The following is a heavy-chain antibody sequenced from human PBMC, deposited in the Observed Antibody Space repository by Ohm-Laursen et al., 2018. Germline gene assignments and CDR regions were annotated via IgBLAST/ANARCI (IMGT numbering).Heavy chain of an antibody. CDR3: ATYDSSGPFDY. CDR2: ISGSGGGT. CDR1: GFTFSSYA. J-gene: IGHJ4*02. D-gene: IGHD3-22*01. V-gene: IGHV3-23*01. Sequence: SLRLSCTAPGFTFSSYAMSWVRQAPGKGLEWVSAISGSGGGTYYADSVKGRFTISRDNSKNTLYLQMNSLRAEDTAVYYCATYDSSGPFDYWGQGTLVTVSS.